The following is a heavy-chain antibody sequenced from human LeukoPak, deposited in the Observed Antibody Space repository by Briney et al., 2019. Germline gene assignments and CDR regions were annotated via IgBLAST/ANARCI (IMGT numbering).Heavy chain of an antibody. CDR2: IRYDGSNK. D-gene: IGHD1-26*01. CDR3: AKERSGSLRLLFDY. V-gene: IGHV3-30*02. Sequence: AGRSLRLSCAASGFTFSSYGMHWVRQAPGKGLEWVAFIRYDGSNKYYADSVKGRFTISRDNSKNTLYLQMNSLRAEDTAVYYCAKERSGSLRLLFDYWGQGTLVTVSS. CDR1: GFTFSSYG. J-gene: IGHJ4*02.